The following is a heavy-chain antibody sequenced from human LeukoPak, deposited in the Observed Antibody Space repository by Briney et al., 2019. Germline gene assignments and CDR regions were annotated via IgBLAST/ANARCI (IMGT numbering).Heavy chain of an antibody. Sequence: SETLSLTCSVSGGSINYYDWSWIRQAAGKGLEWIGRIYASGSTNYNPSHKSRVTMSVDTSKNQFSLKLSSVTAADTAVYFCARAPGSGSYYLAFDIWGQGTMVTVSS. CDR2: IYASGST. J-gene: IGHJ3*02. CDR3: ARAPGSGSYYLAFDI. V-gene: IGHV4-4*07. D-gene: IGHD3-10*01. CDR1: GGSINYYD.